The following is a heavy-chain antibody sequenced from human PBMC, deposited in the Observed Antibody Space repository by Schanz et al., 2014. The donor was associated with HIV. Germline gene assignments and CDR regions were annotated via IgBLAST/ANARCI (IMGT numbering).Heavy chain of an antibody. J-gene: IGHJ6*02. CDR2: INYNGDT. Sequence: VQQVLESGGGLVQPGGSLRLSCAASGISLTNNAMTWVRQAPGKGLEWIGEINYNGDTNFKPSLRSRVSMSVDKSKKQFPGKLSAVTAADTAVYYCARVSKGRYCSGMTCYNPLGGFFGLDVWGQGTTVIVSS. CDR1: GISLTNNAM. V-gene: IGHV4-4*02. CDR3: ARVSKGRYCSGMTCYNPLGGFFGLDV. D-gene: IGHD2-15*01.